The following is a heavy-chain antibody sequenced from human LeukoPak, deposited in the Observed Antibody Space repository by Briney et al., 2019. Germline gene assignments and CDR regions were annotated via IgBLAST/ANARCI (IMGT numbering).Heavy chain of an antibody. CDR1: GGTFSSCA. V-gene: IGHV1-69*05. CDR3: AREMITMIDYYYMDV. Sequence: SVKVSCKASGGTFSSCAISWVRQAPGQGLEWMGRIIPIFGTANYAQKFQGRVTITTDESTSTAYMELSSLRSEDTAVYYCAREMITMIDYYYMDVWGKGTTATVSS. D-gene: IGHD3-22*01. CDR2: IIPIFGTA. J-gene: IGHJ6*03.